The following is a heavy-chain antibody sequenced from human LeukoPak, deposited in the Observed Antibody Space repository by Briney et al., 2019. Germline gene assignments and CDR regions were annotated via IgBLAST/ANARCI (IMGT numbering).Heavy chain of an antibody. D-gene: IGHD3-10*01. CDR3: ARRGQGYWELYFFDY. Sequence: PSETLSLTCTVSGGSMNGYYWSWIRQPPGKGLEWIGDIYYSGNTNYHPSLKSRVTISVHTSQNQFSLRLSSVTAADTAVYYCARRGQGYWELYFFDYWGQGTLVTVSS. CDR2: IYYSGNT. V-gene: IGHV4-59*08. J-gene: IGHJ4*02. CDR1: GGSMNGYY.